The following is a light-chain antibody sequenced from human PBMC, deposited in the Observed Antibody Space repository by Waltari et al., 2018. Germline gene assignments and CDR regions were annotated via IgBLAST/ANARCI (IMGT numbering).Light chain of an antibody. J-gene: IGKJ2*01. Sequence: ARQGLHKWYLVCYHTKPGQAPRLRIYGASNRAAGIPDRVSGSGSGTDFTLTISRLEPDDSAVYYCQQYGSSIMYTFGQGTKLEIK. CDR1: QGLHKWY. CDR3: QQYGSSIMYT. V-gene: IGKV3-20*01. CDR2: GAS.